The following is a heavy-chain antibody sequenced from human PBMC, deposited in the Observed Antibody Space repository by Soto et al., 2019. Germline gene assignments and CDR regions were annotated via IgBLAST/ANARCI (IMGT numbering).Heavy chain of an antibody. J-gene: IGHJ6*03. Sequence: ASVKVSCKASGYTFTSYDINWVRQATGQGLEWMGWMNPNSGNTGYAQKFQGRVTMTRNTSISTAYMELSSLRSEDTAVYYCARGYYGSGSPDYYYYYMDVWGKGTTVTVSS. D-gene: IGHD3-10*01. CDR2: MNPNSGNT. CDR3: ARGYYGSGSPDYYYYYMDV. V-gene: IGHV1-8*01. CDR1: GYTFTSYD.